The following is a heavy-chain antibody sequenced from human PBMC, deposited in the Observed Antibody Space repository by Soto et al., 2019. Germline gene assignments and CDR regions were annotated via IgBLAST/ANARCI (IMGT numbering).Heavy chain of an antibody. CDR2: IHYSGSA. Sequence: PSETLSLTCTFSGSSIIGYYWTWIRQSPERGLEWIGYIHYSGSANYNPSLNSRLTMSVDRSKSQFSMKLASVTAADTAVYYCARGVGGSGLNCSDPCDQRNLLTVSS. D-gene: IGHD6-19*01. CDR1: GSSIIGYY. CDR3: ARGVGGSGLNCSDP. V-gene: IGHV4-59*12. J-gene: IGHJ5*02.